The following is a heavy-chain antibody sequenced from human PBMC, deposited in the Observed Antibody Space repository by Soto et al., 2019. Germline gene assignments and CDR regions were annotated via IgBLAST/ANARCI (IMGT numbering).Heavy chain of an antibody. CDR2: IIPILGIA. CDR1: GGTFSSYT. CDR3: ARDLYYDSSGLGYAFDI. V-gene: IGHV1-69*08. D-gene: IGHD3-22*01. J-gene: IGHJ3*02. Sequence: QVQLVQSGAEVKKPGSSVKVSCKASGGTFSSYTISWVRQAPGQGLEWMGRIIPILGIANYAQKFQGRVTITADKSTSTAYMGVGSLRSEDTAVYYCARDLYYDSSGLGYAFDIWGQGTMVTVSS.